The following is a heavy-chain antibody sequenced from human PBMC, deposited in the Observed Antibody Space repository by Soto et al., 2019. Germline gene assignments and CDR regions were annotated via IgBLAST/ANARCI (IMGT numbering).Heavy chain of an antibody. V-gene: IGHV1-3*01. J-gene: IGHJ3*01. CDR1: GYTFTNYA. Sequence: ASVKVSCKASGYTFTNYAIHWVRQDPGQRLEWMGWINAGNRNTEYSQKFQGRVIMTKDTSASTAYMELSSLTSEDTAVYYCARGYDYVWGSYRADAFDVWGQGTMVTVPS. D-gene: IGHD3-16*02. CDR3: ARGYDYVWGSYRADAFDV. CDR2: INAGNRNT.